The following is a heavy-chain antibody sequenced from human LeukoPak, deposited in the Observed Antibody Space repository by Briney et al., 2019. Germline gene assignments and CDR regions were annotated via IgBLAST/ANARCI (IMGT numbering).Heavy chain of an antibody. J-gene: IGHJ4*02. D-gene: IGHD5-18*01. CDR1: GGSISSYY. CDR3: ASSGGYSYGGYFDY. Sequence: PSETLSLTCTVSGGSISSYYWSWIRQPPGKGLEWIGYIYYSGSTNYNPSLKSRVTISVDTSKNQFSLKLSSVTAADTAVYYCASSGGYSYGGYFDYWGQGTLVTVSS. CDR2: IYYSGST. V-gene: IGHV4-59*01.